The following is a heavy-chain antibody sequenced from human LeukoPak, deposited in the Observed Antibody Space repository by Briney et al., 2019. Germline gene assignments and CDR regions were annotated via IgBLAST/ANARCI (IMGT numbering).Heavy chain of an antibody. D-gene: IGHD5-18*01. J-gene: IGHJ4*02. CDR1: GYSISSGYC. CDR2: IFPSGST. Sequence: PSETLSLTCAVSGYSISSGYCWGWIRQPPGKGLEWIGGIFPSGSTYFNPSLQSRVTISVDTSNNQFSLKLSSVTAADTAVYYCARVGYNYGYVDYWGQGTLVTVSS. V-gene: IGHV4-38-2*01. CDR3: ARVGYNYGYVDY.